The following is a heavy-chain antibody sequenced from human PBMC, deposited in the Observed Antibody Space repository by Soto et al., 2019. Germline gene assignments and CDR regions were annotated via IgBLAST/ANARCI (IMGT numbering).Heavy chain of an antibody. CDR2: IYYSGST. Sequence: SETLSLTCTVSGGSISSYYWSWIRQPPGKGLEWIGYIYYSGSTNYNPSIKSRVTISVDTSKNHFSLKLSSVTAAVTAVYYCARRYCTNGVCYFDYWGQGTLVTVS. D-gene: IGHD2-8*01. CDR3: ARRYCTNGVCYFDY. J-gene: IGHJ4*02. V-gene: IGHV4-59*01. CDR1: GGSISSYY.